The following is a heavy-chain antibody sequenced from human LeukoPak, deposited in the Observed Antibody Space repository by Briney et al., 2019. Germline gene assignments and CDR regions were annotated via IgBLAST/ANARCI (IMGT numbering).Heavy chain of an antibody. D-gene: IGHD5-18*01. CDR2: IKQDGSEK. J-gene: IGHJ4*02. CDR1: GFTFSPYW. V-gene: IGHV3-7*01. CDR3: ARGATGIQLWFFDY. Sequence: GGSLRLSCAASGFTFSPYWMSWVRQAPGKGLEWVANIKQDGSEKYYLDSVKGRFTISRDNAKNSLYLQMNSLRAEDTAVYYCARGATGIQLWFFDYWGQGTLVTVSS.